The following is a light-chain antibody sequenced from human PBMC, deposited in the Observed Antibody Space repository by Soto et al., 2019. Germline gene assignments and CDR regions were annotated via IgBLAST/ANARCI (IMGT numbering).Light chain of an antibody. J-gene: IGKJ1*01. V-gene: IGKV1-5*03. CDR3: QRYNNLWT. CDR1: QSISVW. Sequence: DIQMTQSPSTLSASVGDRVTITCRAGQSISVWLAWYQQKSGKVPKLLISKASNLETGVPSRFSGSGSGTEFTRTISSLQPDDFATYYCQRYNNLWTFGQGTKVEI. CDR2: KAS.